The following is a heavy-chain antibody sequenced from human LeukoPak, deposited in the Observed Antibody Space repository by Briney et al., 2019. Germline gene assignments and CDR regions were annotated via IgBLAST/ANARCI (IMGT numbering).Heavy chain of an antibody. CDR2: IYTSGST. D-gene: IGHD3-22*01. CDR3: ARPYYYDSRIDP. Sequence: SETLSLTCTVSGGSISSYYWSWIRQPPGKGLEWIGYIYTSGSTNYNPSLKSRVTISVDTSKNQFSLKLSSVTAADTAVYYCARPYYYDSRIDPWGQGTLVTVSS. J-gene: IGHJ5*02. CDR1: GGSISSYY. V-gene: IGHV4-4*09.